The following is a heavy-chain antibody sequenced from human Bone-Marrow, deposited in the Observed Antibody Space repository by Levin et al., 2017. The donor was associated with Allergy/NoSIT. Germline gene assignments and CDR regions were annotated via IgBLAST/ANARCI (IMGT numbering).Heavy chain of an antibody. J-gene: IGHJ3*02. D-gene: IGHD1-14*01. V-gene: IGHV4-31*03. CDR3: ARDLGTGTPTPNRTPTDAFDI. CDR2: IYYSGST. Sequence: SETLSLTCTVSGGSISSGGYYWSWIRQHPGKGLEWIGYIYYSGSTYYNPSLKSRVTISVDTSKNQFSLKLSSVTAADTAVYYCARDLGTGTPTPNRTPTDAFDIWGQGTMVTVSS. CDR1: GGSISSGGYY.